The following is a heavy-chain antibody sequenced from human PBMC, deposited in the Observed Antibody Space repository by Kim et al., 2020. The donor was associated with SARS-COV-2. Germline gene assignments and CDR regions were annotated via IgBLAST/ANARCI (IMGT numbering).Heavy chain of an antibody. CDR2: IKSKTDGGTT. CDR3: TTDPRCGDDCYWLFDY. Sequence: GGSLRLSCVASGFTFDKAWMSWVRQAPGKGLEWVGRIKSKTDGGTTDYAAPVRGRFTISRDDPKNTLYLQMNSLKTEDTAVYYCTTDPRCGDDCYWLFDYWGPGNLAAVSS. CDR1: GFTFDKAW. V-gene: IGHV3-15*01. J-gene: IGHJ4*02. D-gene: IGHD2-21*02.